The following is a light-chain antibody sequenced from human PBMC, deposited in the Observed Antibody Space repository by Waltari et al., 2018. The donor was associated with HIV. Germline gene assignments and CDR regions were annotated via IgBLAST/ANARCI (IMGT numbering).Light chain of an antibody. CDR1: SSNIGSNH. J-gene: IGLJ3*02. CDR3: AAWDGSLSGFWV. Sequence: QSVLTQPRSASATPGQSVTIPCSGSSSNIGSNHVYCYQQLPGTAPKLLIYRNNQRPSGVPDRFSGSKSATSASLAISGLRSEDEADYYCAAWDGSLSGFWVFGGGTKLAVL. V-gene: IGLV1-47*01. CDR2: RNN.